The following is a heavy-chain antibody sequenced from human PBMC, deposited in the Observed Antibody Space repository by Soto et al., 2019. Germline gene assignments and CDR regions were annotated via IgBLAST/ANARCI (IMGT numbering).Heavy chain of an antibody. CDR2: ISYDGSNK. CDR1: GFTFSSYA. CDR3: ARGYYYDSSALTAFDAFDI. J-gene: IGHJ3*02. Sequence: GGSLRLSCAASGFTFSSYAMHWVRQAPGKGLEWVAVISYDGSNKYYADSVKGRFTISRDNSKNTLYLQMNSLRAEDTAVYYCARGYYYDSSALTAFDAFDIWGQGTMVTVSS. D-gene: IGHD3-22*01. V-gene: IGHV3-30-3*01.